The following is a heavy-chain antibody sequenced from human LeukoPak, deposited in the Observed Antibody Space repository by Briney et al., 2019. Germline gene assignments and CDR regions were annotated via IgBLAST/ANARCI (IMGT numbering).Heavy chain of an antibody. D-gene: IGHD4-17*01. CDR3: AREKSTVTKNYYYYGMDV. J-gene: IGHJ6*02. Sequence: ASVKVSCKASGGTFSSYAISWVRQAPGQGLEWMGRIIPILGIADYAQKFQGRVTITADKSTSTAYMELSSLRSEDTAVYYCAREKSTVTKNYYYYGMDVWGQGTTVTVSS. CDR2: IIPILGIA. V-gene: IGHV1-69*04. CDR1: GGTFSSYA.